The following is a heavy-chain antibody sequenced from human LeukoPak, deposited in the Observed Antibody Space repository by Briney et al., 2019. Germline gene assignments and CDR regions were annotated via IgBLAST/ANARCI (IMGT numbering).Heavy chain of an antibody. Sequence: PGGSLRLSCAASGFTFSSYWMSGVRQAPGKGLDWVANIKQDGSEKDYGDSGKGRLTISRDNAKNSLYLQMNSLRAEDTAVYYCARDEGIAAAARVGGMDVWGQGATVTVSS. CDR3: ARDEGIAAAARVGGMDV. CDR2: IKQDGSEK. J-gene: IGHJ6*02. V-gene: IGHV3-7*01. D-gene: IGHD6-13*01. CDR1: GFTFSSYW.